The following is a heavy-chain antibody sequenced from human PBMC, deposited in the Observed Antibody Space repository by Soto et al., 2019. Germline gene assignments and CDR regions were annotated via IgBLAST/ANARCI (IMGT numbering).Heavy chain of an antibody. CDR2: ISIGSGSI. J-gene: IGHJ3*01. V-gene: IGHV3-48*02. CDR1: GFSFSNYA. D-gene: IGHD3-22*01. Sequence: EVQLVESGGGLVQPGGSRRVSCAASGFSFSNYAMNWVRQAPGKGLEWVSYISIGSGSIFYADSVKGRFPISRDDAKNSLYMQMNTLRDEDTAVYYCVRDDRWAFDFWGQGTMVTVSS. CDR3: VRDDRWAFDF.